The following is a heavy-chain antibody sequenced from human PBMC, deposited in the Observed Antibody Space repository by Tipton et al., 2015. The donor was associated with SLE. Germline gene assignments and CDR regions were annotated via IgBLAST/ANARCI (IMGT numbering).Heavy chain of an antibody. J-gene: IGHJ4*02. CDR3: ARHDSESPFDY. CDR2: IYYSGST. D-gene: IGHD1-14*01. Sequence: TLSLTYTVSGGSISSSSYYWGWIRQPPGKGLEWIGSIYYSGSTYYNPSLKSRVTISVDTSKNQFSLKLSSVTAADTAVYYCARHDSESPFDYWGQGTLVTVSS. CDR1: GGSISSSSYY. V-gene: IGHV4-39*07.